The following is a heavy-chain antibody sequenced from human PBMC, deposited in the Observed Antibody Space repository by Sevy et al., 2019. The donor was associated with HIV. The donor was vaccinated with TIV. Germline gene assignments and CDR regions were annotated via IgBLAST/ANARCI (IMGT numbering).Heavy chain of an antibody. CDR3: ATQRALFDF. CDR1: GFTFSSYD. V-gene: IGHV3-48*02. CDR2: ISSTSGFV. Sequence: GGCLRLSCAASGFTFSSYDMNWVRQAPGKGLEWVSYISSTSGFVYYADSVEGRFTISRDNAKKSLYLQMNSLRDEDTAVHYCATQRALFDFWGQGTLVTVSS. J-gene: IGHJ4*02.